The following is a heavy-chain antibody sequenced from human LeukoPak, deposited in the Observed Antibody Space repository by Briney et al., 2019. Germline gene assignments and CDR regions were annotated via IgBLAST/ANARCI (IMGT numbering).Heavy chain of an antibody. D-gene: IGHD2-15*01. J-gene: IGHJ6*03. CDR3: AREGGRYCSGGSCMYYMDV. CDR1: GYTFTSYD. Sequence: AASVKVSCKASGYTFTSYDINWVRQATGQGLEWMGWMNPNSGNTGYAQKFQGRVTMTRNTSISTAYMELSSLGSEDTAVYYCAREGGRYCSGGSCMYYMDVWGKGTTGTISS. V-gene: IGHV1-8*01. CDR2: MNPNSGNT.